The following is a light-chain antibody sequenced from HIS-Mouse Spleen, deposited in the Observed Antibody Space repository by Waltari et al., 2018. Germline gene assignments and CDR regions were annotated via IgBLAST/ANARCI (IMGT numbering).Light chain of an antibody. J-gene: IGLJ1*01. V-gene: IGLV2-8*01. Sequence: QSALTQPPSASGSPGQSVTISCTGPSSDVGGYNYVPWYQQHPGKAPKLIIYEVSKRPSGVPDRFSGSKSGNTASLTVSGLQAEDEADYYCSSYAGSNNYVFGTGTKVTVL. CDR2: EVS. CDR3: SSYAGSNNYV. CDR1: SSDVGGYNY.